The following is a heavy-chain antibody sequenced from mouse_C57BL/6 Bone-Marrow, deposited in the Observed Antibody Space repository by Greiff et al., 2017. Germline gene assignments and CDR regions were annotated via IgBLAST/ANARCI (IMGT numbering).Heavy chain of an antibody. CDR1: GYTFTDYE. CDR2: IDPETGGT. V-gene: IGHV1-15*01. J-gene: IGHJ2*01. CDR3: TRSHSNVCDY. Sequence: QVQLQQSGAELVRPGASVTLSCKASGYTFTDYEMHWVKQTPVHGLEWIGAIDPETGGTAYNQKFKGKAILTADKSSSTAYMELRSLTSEDSAVYYCTRSHSNVCDYWGQGTTLTVSS. D-gene: IGHD2-5*01.